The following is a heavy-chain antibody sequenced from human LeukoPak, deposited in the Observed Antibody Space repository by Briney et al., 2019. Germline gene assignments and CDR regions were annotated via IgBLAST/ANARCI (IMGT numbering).Heavy chain of an antibody. CDR2: INSHGSST. CDR3: ARAYQLVWPSDY. V-gene: IGHV3-74*01. J-gene: IGHJ4*02. Sequence: PGGSLRLSCAASGFTFSSYWMRWVRQARGKGVGCVSRINSHGSSTSYAASVKGRFTISRDNAKNTLYLQMNSLRAEDTAVYYCARAYQLVWPSDYWGQGTLVTVSS. D-gene: IGHD2-2*01. CDR1: GFTFSSYW.